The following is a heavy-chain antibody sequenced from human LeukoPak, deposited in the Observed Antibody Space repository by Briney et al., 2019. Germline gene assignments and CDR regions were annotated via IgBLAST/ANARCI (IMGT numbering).Heavy chain of an antibody. CDR3: ARSKKGATVIDY. CDR2: INPNSGGT. J-gene: IGHJ4*02. CDR1: GYTFTGYY. Sequence: GASVKVSCKASGYTFTGYYMHWVRQAPGQGLEWMGWINPNSGGTNYAQKFQGRVTMTRDTSVSTAYMELSRLRSDDTAVYYCARSKKGATVIDYWGQGTLVTVSS. D-gene: IGHD4-17*01. V-gene: IGHV1-2*02.